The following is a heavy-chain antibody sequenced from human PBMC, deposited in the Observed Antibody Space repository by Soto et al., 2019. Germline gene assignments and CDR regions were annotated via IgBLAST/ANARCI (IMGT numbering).Heavy chain of an antibody. CDR2: IYYSGST. Sequence: PSENLSLTCTVSGGSISTYFWSWIRQPPGKGLEWIGYIYYSGSTNYNPSLKSRVTISVYTSKNQFSLKLSSVTAADTAVYYCARGGWRHIDYWGQGTLVTVSS. CDR1: GGSISTYF. J-gene: IGHJ4*02. CDR3: ARGGWRHIDY. D-gene: IGHD3-3*01. V-gene: IGHV4-59*08.